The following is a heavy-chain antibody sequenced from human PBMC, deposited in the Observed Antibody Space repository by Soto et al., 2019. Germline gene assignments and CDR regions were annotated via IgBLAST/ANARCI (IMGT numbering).Heavy chain of an antibody. D-gene: IGHD3-10*01. J-gene: IGHJ4*01. CDR2: VSKSGDGT. CDR3: VKGISYPDY. Sequence: EVQLVESGGGLVQPGGSLRLSCAASGFTFTSQAMSWVRQAPGKGLEWVAGVSKSGDGTYYTDSVKGRFSISRDNSKNTLHLQMNSLRAEDTAVYYCVKGISYPDYWGQGTLVTVSS. CDR1: GFTFTSQA. V-gene: IGHV3-23*04.